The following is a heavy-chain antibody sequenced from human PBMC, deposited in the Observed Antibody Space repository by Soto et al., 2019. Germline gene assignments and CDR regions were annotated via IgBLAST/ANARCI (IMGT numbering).Heavy chain of an antibody. CDR1: GGSIRSGGYY. CDR2: IYYSGST. D-gene: IGHD4-4*01. J-gene: IGHJ5*02. CDR3: TRGLSNPGWFDP. Sequence: QVQLQESGPGLVKPSETLSLTCTVSGGSIRSGGYYWSWIRQHPGKGLEWIGYIYYSGSTYYNPSLESRVTISVDTSKNQFSLKLSSVTAADTAVYYCTRGLSNPGWFDPWGQGTLVTVSS. V-gene: IGHV4-31*03.